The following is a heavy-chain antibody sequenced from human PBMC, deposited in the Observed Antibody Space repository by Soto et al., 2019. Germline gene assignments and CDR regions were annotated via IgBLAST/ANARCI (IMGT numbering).Heavy chain of an antibody. J-gene: IGHJ4*02. CDR2: ISWNSGKI. V-gene: IGHV3-9*01. D-gene: IGHD1-26*01. Sequence: EVQLVESGGGLVQPGRSLRLSCAASGFTFDDYAMHWVRQAPGKGLEWVSGISWNSGKIGYADSVKGRFTISRDNANNSLYLQMNSLRPEDTACYYCAKEIVGAINYWGQGTLVTVSS. CDR1: GFTFDDYA. CDR3: AKEIVGAINY.